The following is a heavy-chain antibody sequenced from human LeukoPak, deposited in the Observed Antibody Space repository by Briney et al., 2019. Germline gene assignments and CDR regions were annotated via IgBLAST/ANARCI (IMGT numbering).Heavy chain of an antibody. CDR1: RFTLSTYW. D-gene: IGHD2-21*02. CDR2: IKQDGSQE. Sequence: GGSLRLSCAASRFTLSTYWMSWVRQAPGKGLEWVAHIKQDGSQEYYVDSVKGRFTISRDSAKNSLYLQMNSLRAEDTAVNYCGAICGGDCYSFYGMDVWGQGTTVTVSS. CDR3: GAICGGDCYSFYGMDV. J-gene: IGHJ6*02. V-gene: IGHV3-7*01.